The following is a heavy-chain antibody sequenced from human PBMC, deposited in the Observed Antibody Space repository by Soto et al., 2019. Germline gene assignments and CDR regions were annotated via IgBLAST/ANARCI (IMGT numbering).Heavy chain of an antibody. V-gene: IGHV4-61*05. CDR3: ARSSCSGGSCYSWLHYFDY. Sequence: KTSETLSLTCTVSGGSISSSSYYWGWIRQPPGKGLEWIGYIYYSGSTNYNPSLKSRVTISVDTSKNQFSLKLSSVTAADTAVYYCARSSCSGGSCYSWLHYFDYWGQGTLVTVSS. J-gene: IGHJ4*02. D-gene: IGHD2-15*01. CDR1: GGSISSSSYY. CDR2: IYYSGST.